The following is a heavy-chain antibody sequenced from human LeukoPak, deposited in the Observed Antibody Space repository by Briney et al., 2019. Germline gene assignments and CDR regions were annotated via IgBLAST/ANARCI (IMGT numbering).Heavy chain of an antibody. CDR2: IYSSGST. D-gene: IGHD5/OR15-5a*01. CDR3: AVNSTKHTFDI. J-gene: IGHJ3*02. Sequence: SETLSLTRTVSGGSISTYYWSWIRQSPGKGLEWIGSIYSSGSTNYNPSLTSRVSISVDTSKNQFSLELSSVTAADTAVYYCAVNSTKHTFDIWGQGTMVTVSS. V-gene: IGHV4-59*08. CDR1: GGSISTYY.